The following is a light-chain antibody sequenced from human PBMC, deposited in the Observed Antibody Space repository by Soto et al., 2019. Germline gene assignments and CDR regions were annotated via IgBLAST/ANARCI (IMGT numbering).Light chain of an antibody. Sequence: QMTQSLAAVSAPVRDRVTITCRASQSISSWLAWYQQKPGKAPKLLIYDASSLESGVPSRFSGSGSGTEFTLTISSLQPDDFATYYCQQYNSYSWTFGQGTKV. CDR2: DAS. CDR1: QSISSW. CDR3: QQYNSYSWT. V-gene: IGKV1-5*01. J-gene: IGKJ1*01.